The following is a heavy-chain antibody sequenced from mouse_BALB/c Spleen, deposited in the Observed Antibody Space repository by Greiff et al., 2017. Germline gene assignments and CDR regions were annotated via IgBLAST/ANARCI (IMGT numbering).Heavy chain of an antibody. D-gene: IGHD3-1*01. CDR1: GYSFTSYW. CDR3: TRELGLHLDY. V-gene: IGHV1-5*01. J-gene: IGHJ2*01. CDR2: IYPGNSDT. Sequence: EVQLQQSGTVLARPGASVKMSCKATGYSFTSYWMHWVKQRPGQGLEWIGAIYPGNSDTSYNQKFKGKAKLTAVTSASTAYMELSSLTNEDSAVYYCTRELGLHLDYWGQGTTLTVSS.